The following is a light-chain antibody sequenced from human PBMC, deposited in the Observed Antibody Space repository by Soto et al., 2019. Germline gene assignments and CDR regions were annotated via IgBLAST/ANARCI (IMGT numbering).Light chain of an antibody. CDR1: QCLSSW. CDR3: QKHNSFSIN. Sequence: DIQITHSPSTLSASVVDRVTITFLASQCLSSWVAWYQKKPGKAPKLLIYKASSLESGVPSRFSGSGSGTEFTLTINSLQADDFATYYCQKHNSFSINFGQGTRLEIK. J-gene: IGKJ5*01. V-gene: IGKV1-5*03. CDR2: KAS.